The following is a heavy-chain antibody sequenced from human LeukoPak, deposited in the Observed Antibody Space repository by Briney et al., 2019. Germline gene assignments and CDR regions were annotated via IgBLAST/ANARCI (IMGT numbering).Heavy chain of an antibody. D-gene: IGHD3-10*01. V-gene: IGHV3-53*01. CDR3: AREIPPHYYGSGSYPDGFDY. CDR1: GFTVSSNY. J-gene: IGHJ4*02. Sequence: GGSLRLSCAASGFTVSSNYMSWVRQAPGKGLEWVSVTYSNGRTYYADSVKGRFTISRDNAKNSLYLQMNSLRAEDTAVYYCAREIPPHYYGSGSYPDGFDYWGQGTLVTVSS. CDR2: TYSNGRT.